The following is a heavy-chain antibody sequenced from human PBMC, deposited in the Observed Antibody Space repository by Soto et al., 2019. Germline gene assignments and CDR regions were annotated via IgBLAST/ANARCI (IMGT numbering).Heavy chain of an antibody. J-gene: IGHJ4*02. CDR1: GFTFNDFE. V-gene: IGHV3-48*03. CDR2: IDGSGATK. CDR3: ARGFGLFNY. D-gene: IGHD3-10*01. Sequence: EVQLLESGGGLVQPGGSLRLSCGVSGFTFNDFEMNWVRQAPGKGPEWLAYIDGSGATKKYADSVRGRFTISRDNPNNSLFLQMSSLSAADTAIYYCARGFGLFNYWGQGTLVSVSS.